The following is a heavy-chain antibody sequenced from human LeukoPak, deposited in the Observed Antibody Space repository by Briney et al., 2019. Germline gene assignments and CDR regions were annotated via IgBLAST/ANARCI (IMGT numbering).Heavy chain of an antibody. V-gene: IGHV4-30-2*01. J-gene: IGHJ4*02. CDR3: ASSSIAARPIDY. D-gene: IGHD6-6*01. CDR1: GGSISSGGYY. Sequence: PSETLSLTCTVSGGSISSGGYYWSWIRQPPGKGLEWIGYIYHSGSTYYNPSLKSRVTISVDRSKNQFSLKLSSVTAADTAVYYCASSSIAARPIDYWGQGTLVTVSS. CDR2: IYHSGST.